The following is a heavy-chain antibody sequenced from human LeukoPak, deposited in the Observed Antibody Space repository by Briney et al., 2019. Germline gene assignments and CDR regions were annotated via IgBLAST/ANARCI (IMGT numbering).Heavy chain of an antibody. CDR2: IYYSGST. J-gene: IGHJ4*02. CDR3: ARQEPYCSSTSCNFDY. Sequence: SETLSLTCTVSGGSISSSNYYWGWIRQPPGKGLEWIGSIYYSGSTYYNPSLKSRVTISVDTSKNQFSLKLSSVTAADTAVYYCARQEPYCSSTSCNFDYWGQGTLVTVSS. D-gene: IGHD2-2*01. CDR1: GGSISSSNYY. V-gene: IGHV4-39*01.